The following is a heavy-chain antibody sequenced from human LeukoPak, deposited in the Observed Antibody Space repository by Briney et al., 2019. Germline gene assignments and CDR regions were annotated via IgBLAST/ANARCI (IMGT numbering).Heavy chain of an antibody. CDR2: INHSGST. D-gene: IGHD3-3*01. V-gene: IGHV4-34*01. Sequence: NPSETLSLTCAVYGGSFSGYYWSWIRQPPGKGLEWIGEINHSGSTNYNPSLKSRVTISVDTSKNQFSLKLSSVTAADTAVYYCARVDFSFWSGSNAFDIWGQGTMVTVSS. J-gene: IGHJ3*02. CDR1: GGSFSGYY. CDR3: ARVDFSFWSGSNAFDI.